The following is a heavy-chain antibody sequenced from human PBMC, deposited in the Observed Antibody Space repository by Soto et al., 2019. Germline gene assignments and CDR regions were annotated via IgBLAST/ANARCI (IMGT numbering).Heavy chain of an antibody. Sequence: SETLSLTCTVSGGSISSGGYYWSWIRQHPGKGLEWIGYIYYSGSTYYNPSLKSRVTISVDTSKNQFSLKLSSVTAADTAVYYCARENCSGGSCYHAFEIWGQGTMVTVSS. V-gene: IGHV4-31*03. J-gene: IGHJ3*02. CDR1: GGSISSGGYY. CDR2: IYYSGST. D-gene: IGHD2-15*01. CDR3: ARENCSGGSCYHAFEI.